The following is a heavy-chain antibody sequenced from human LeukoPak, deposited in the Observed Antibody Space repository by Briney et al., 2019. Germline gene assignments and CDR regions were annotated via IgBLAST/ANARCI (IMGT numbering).Heavy chain of an antibody. CDR2: IYYSGST. CDR3: ARHGSGGSYGY. CDR1: GGCISSYY. D-gene: IGHD1-26*01. V-gene: IGHV4-59*08. J-gene: IGHJ4*02. Sequence: SETLSLTCTVSGGCISSYYWSWIRQPPGKGLEWIGYIYYSGSTNYNPSLKSRVTISVDTSKNQFSLKLSSVTAADTAVYYCARHGSGGSYGYWGQGTLVTVSS.